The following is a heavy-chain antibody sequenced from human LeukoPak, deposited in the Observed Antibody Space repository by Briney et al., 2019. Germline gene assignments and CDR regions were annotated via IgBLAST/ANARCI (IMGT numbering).Heavy chain of an antibody. V-gene: IGHV4-30-2*01. Sequence: SQTLSLTCAASGGSISSGGYSWSWIRQPPGKGLEWIGYIYHSGSTYYNPSLKSRVTISVDRSKNQFSLKLSSVTAADTAVYYCARDRGISGYFDLWGRGTLVTVSS. CDR3: ARDRGISGYFDL. CDR1: GGSISSGGYS. J-gene: IGHJ2*01. D-gene: IGHD3-10*01. CDR2: IYHSGST.